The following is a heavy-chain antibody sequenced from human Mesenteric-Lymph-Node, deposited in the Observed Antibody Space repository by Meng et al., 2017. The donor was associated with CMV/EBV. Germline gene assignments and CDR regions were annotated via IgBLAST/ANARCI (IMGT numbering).Heavy chain of an antibody. D-gene: IGHD4-23*01. CDR3: ARHPYQLRWLSLDF. CDR1: GYSFTSYW. J-gene: IGHJ4*02. V-gene: IGHV5-10-1*01. Sequence: KGSGYSFTSYWISWVRQMPGKGPEWMGRLDPTDSYTDYGPSFQGHVTISADKSISTAYLQWSSLKASDTAMYYCARHPYQLRWLSLDFWGQGTLVTVSS. CDR2: LDPTDSYT.